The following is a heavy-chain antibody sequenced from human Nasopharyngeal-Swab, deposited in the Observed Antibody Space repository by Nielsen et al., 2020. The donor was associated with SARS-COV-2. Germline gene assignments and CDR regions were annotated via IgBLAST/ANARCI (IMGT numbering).Heavy chain of an antibody. D-gene: IGHD3-3*01. CDR2: ISSSSSYT. V-gene: IGHV3-11*06. Sequence: GGSLRLSYAASGFTFSDYYMSWIRQAPGKGLEWVSYISSSSSYTNYADSVKGRFTISRDNAKNSLYLQMNSLRAEDTAVYYCARDRLRQGYDFWSGYYPDAFDIWGQGTMVTVSS. J-gene: IGHJ3*02. CDR1: GFTFSDYY. CDR3: ARDRLRQGYDFWSGYYPDAFDI.